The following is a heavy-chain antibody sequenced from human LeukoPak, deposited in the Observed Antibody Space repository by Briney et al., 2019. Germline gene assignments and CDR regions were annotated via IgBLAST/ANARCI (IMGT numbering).Heavy chain of an antibody. D-gene: IGHD5-18*01. V-gene: IGHV4-39*01. CDR3: ARGSRGYSPYYFNY. CDR1: GGSIGSSSYY. CDR2: IYYSGST. Sequence: SETLSLTCTVSGGSIGSSSYYWGWIRQPPGKGLEWIGSIYYSGSTYYNPSLKSRVTISVDTSKNQFSLKLSSVTAADTAVYYCARGSRGYSPYYFNYWGQGTLVTVSS. J-gene: IGHJ4*02.